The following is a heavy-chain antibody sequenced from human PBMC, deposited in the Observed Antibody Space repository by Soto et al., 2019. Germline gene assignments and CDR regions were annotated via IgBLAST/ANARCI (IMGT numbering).Heavy chain of an antibody. D-gene: IGHD6-13*01. CDR2: LRGSGGST. CDR1: GFTFSSYA. J-gene: IGHJ4*02. Sequence: EVQLLESGGGLVQPGGSLRLSCAASGFTFSSYAMSWVRQAPGKGLEWVSALRGSGGSTYYADSVKGRFTISRDNSKSTLYLQMNSLRAEDTAVYYCAYSSTPFDYWGQGTLVTVSS. V-gene: IGHV3-23*01. CDR3: AYSSTPFDY.